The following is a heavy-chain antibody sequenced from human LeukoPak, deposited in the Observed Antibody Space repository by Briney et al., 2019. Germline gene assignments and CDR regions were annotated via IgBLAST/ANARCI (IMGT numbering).Heavy chain of an antibody. Sequence: GGSLRLSCAASGFTFGTYWMYWVRQTPGKGLVWVARVNTDGSGTTYADSVKGRFTISRDNAKNTLYLQMNGLRDEDTAVYFCARGLAVVPAGVPDYWGQGTLVTVSS. CDR3: ARGLAVVPAGVPDY. CDR2: VNTDGSGT. V-gene: IGHV3-74*01. CDR1: GFTFGTYW. J-gene: IGHJ4*02. D-gene: IGHD2-2*01.